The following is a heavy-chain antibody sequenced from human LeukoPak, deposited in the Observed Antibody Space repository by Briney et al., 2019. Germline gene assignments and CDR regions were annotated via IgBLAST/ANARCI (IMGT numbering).Heavy chain of an antibody. CDR1: GYAFTGYY. D-gene: IGHD1-1*01. CDR2: INPNSGDT. CDR3: ARATGWLPFDY. Sequence: VASVKVSCKASGYAFTGYYMYWVRQAPGQGLEWMGWINPNSGDTNYAQMFQGRVTMTRDTSISTAYMELSRPTSDDTAVYYCARATGWLPFDYWGQGTLVTVSS. J-gene: IGHJ4*02. V-gene: IGHV1-2*02.